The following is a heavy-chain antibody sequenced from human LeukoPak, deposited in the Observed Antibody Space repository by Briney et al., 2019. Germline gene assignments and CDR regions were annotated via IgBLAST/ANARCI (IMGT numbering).Heavy chain of an antibody. J-gene: IGHJ4*02. D-gene: IGHD3-9*01. CDR1: GFTVSSNC. CDR2: ISYDGSNK. V-gene: IGHV3-30*03. Sequence: GGSLRLSCAASGFTVSSNCMSWVRQAPGKGLEWVAVISYDGSNKYYADSVKGRFTISRDNSKNSLYLQMNSLRAEDTAVYYCARDGPYYDILTGYYFDYWGQGTLVTVSS. CDR3: ARDGPYYDILTGYYFDY.